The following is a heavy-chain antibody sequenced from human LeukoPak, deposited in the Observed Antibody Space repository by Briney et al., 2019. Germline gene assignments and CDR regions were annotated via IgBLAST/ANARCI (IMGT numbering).Heavy chain of an antibody. CDR2: IYYSGST. V-gene: IGHV4-59*01. Sequence: SETLSLTCTVSGGSISSYYWSWIRQPPGKGLEWIGYIYYSGSTNYNPSLKSRVTISVDTPKNQFSLKLSSVTAADTAVYYCARVPGYCSSTSCYYYYYYGMDVWGQGTTVTVSS. CDR1: GGSISSYY. D-gene: IGHD2-2*01. CDR3: ARVPGYCSSTSCYYYYYYGMDV. J-gene: IGHJ6*02.